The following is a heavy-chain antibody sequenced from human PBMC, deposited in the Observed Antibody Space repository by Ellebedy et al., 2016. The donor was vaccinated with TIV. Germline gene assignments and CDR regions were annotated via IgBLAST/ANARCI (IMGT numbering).Heavy chain of an antibody. V-gene: IGHV4-38-2*02. D-gene: IGHD3-22*01. Sequence: MPSETLSLTCSVSGYSITSGYLWAWIRQPPGQGPQWIGTFYHYGRPYYNLSLKSRVTISVDTSKNQFSLNLSSVSAADTAVYYCARVKEYYDTKAMFDPWGQGSLVTVSS. CDR3: ARVKEYYDTKAMFDP. CDR1: GYSITSGYL. CDR2: FYHYGRP. J-gene: IGHJ5*02.